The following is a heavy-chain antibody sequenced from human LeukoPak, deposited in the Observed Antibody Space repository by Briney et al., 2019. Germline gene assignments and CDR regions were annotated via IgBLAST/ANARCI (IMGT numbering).Heavy chain of an antibody. CDR1: GFTYSVYG. J-gene: IGHJ5*01. CDR3: VKGGSISHNWFDS. D-gene: IGHD3-16*01. V-gene: IGHV3-30*02. CDR2: ILNDGTWE. Sequence: GGSLRLSCAASGFTYSVYGMHWVRQAPGRGLEWVAFILNDGTWEYYPDSVKGRLTISRDNSRNTLYLQMNSVRLEDTAIYYCVKGGSISHNWFDSWGQGTLVTASS.